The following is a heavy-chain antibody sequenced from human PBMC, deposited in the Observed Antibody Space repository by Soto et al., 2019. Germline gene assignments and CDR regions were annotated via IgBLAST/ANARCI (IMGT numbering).Heavy chain of an antibody. CDR1: GFTFSNAW. CDR2: IKSKTDGGTT. V-gene: IGHV3-15*01. CDR3: TTTGPSAWELLEGGY. Sequence: PGGSLRLSCAASGFTFSNAWMSWVRQAPGKGLEWVGRIKSKTDGGTTDYAAPVKGRFTISRDDSKNTLYLQMNSLKTEDTAVYYCTTTGPSAWELLEGGYWGQGTLVTVSS. D-gene: IGHD1-26*01. J-gene: IGHJ4*02.